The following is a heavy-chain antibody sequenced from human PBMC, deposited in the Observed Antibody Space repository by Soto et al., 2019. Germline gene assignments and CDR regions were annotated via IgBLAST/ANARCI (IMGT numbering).Heavy chain of an antibody. D-gene: IGHD6-6*01. CDR2: INHSGST. CDR3: ASRVGAARRLVTWLFDY. J-gene: IGHJ4*02. Sequence: SETLSLTCAVYGGSFSGYYLSWIRQHPGKGLEWIGEINHSGSTNYNPSLKSRVTISVDTSKNQFSLKLSSVTAADTAVYYCASRVGAARRLVTWLFDYWGQGTLVTVYS. V-gene: IGHV4-34*01. CDR1: GGSFSGYY.